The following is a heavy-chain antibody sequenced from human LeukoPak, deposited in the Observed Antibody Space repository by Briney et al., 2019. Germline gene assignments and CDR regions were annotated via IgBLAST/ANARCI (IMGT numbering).Heavy chain of an antibody. J-gene: IGHJ4*02. Sequence: PSETLSLTCTVSGGSISSYYWSWIRQPPGKGLEWIGYIYYSGSTNYNPSLKSRVTISVDTSKSQFSLKLSSVTAADTAVYYCARDPWSSGWSYYFDYWGQGTLVTVSS. D-gene: IGHD6-19*01. CDR3: ARDPWSSGWSYYFDY. CDR2: IYYSGST. V-gene: IGHV4-59*12. CDR1: GGSISSYY.